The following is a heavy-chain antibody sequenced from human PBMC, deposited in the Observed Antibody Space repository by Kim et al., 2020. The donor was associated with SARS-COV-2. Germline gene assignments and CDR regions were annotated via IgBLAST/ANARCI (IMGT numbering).Heavy chain of an antibody. CDR1: GFTFSSYA. D-gene: IGHD3-10*01. V-gene: IGHV3-23*01. J-gene: IGHJ4*02. Sequence: GGSLRLSCAASGFTFSSYAMSWVRQAPGKGLEWVSAISGSGGSTFYADSVKGRFTIFRDNSKNTLYLQMNSLISEDTAVYYCAKGARSMVRGDRYYFDYWRRGTQVTDSS. CDR3: AKGARSMVRGDRYYFDY. CDR2: ISGSGGST.